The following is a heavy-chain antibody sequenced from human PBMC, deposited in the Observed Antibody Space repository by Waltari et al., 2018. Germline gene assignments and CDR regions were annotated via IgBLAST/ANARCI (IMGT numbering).Heavy chain of an antibody. J-gene: IGHJ4*02. V-gene: IGHV4-34*01. Sequence: QVQLQQWGAGLLKPSETLSLTCAVYGGSFSCYYWSWIRHPPGKGLEWIGEINHSGSTNYNPSLKSRVTISVDTSKNQFSLKLSSVTAADTAVYYCARGGAISGSSTGDFDYWGQGTLVTVSS. CDR3: ARGGAISGSSTGDFDY. D-gene: IGHD1-26*01. CDR1: GGSFSCYY. CDR2: INHSGST.